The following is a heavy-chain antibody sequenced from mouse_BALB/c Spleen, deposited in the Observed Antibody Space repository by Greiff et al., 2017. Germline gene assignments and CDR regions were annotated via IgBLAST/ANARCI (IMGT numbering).Heavy chain of an antibody. D-gene: IGHD2-4*01. CDR1: GYSITSGYY. Sequence: VQLKESGPGLVKPSQSLSLTCSVTGYSITSGYYWTWIRQFPGNKLEWMGYISYDGSNNYNPSLKNRISITRDTSKNQFFLKLNSVTTEDTATYYCARDGDDYDYFDYWGQGTTLTVSS. CDR3: ARDGDDYDYFDY. V-gene: IGHV3-6*02. CDR2: ISYDGSN. J-gene: IGHJ2*01.